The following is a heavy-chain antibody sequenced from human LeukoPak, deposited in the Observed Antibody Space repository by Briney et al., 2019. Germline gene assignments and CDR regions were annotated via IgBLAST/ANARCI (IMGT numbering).Heavy chain of an antibody. J-gene: IGHJ6*02. CDR1: GGSFSGYY. CDR3: ARGGSAQYYYYYGMDV. V-gene: IGHV4-34*01. D-gene: IGHD3-10*01. Sequence: PSETLSLTCAVYGGSFSGYYWSWIRQPPGKGLEWIGEINHSGSTNYNPSLKSRVTISVDTSKNQFSLKLSSVTAADTAVYYCARGGSAQYYYYYGMDVWGQGTTVTVSS. CDR2: INHSGST.